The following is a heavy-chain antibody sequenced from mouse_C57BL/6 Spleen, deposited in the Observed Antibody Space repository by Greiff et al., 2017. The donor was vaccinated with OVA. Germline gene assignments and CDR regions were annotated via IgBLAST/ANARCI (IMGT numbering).Heavy chain of an antibody. V-gene: IGHV1-52*01. Sequence: QVQLQQPGAELVRPGSSVKLSCKASGYTFTSYWMHWVKQRPIQGLAWIGNIDPSDSETHYTQKFKDKATLPVDKSSHTAYMQLSSLTSEDSAVYYCARNYDYDWYFDVWGTGTTVTVSS. CDR1: GYTFTSYW. CDR3: ARNYDYDWYFDV. D-gene: IGHD2-4*01. J-gene: IGHJ1*03. CDR2: IDPSDSET.